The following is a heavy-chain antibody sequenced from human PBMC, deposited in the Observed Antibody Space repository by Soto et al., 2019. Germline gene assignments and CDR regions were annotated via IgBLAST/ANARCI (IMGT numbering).Heavy chain of an antibody. Sequence: GESLKISCKGSGYSFSNYWIGWVRQKPGKGLEWMGIIYPGDSDTRYSPSFQGQVTISADKSISTAYLQWSSLKASDTAMYYCARHEMYYYDSSGYSVWFDPWGQGTRVTVSS. D-gene: IGHD3-22*01. CDR3: ARHEMYYYDSSGYSVWFDP. V-gene: IGHV5-51*01. CDR1: GYSFSNYW. J-gene: IGHJ5*02. CDR2: IYPGDSDT.